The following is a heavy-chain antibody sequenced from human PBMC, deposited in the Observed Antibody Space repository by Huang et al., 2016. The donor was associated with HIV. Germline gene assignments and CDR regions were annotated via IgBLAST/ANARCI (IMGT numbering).Heavy chain of an antibody. Sequence: QVQLQESGPGLVKPSETLSLTCTVSGGSFSNYYGSWIRQPPGKGLEWFGYIYYSGRTTYNPSLTSRVTISVDTSTNQFSLTLTSVTAADSAVYYCASTSNLYYGSGSYYKGDAFDIWGQGTMVTVSS. CDR1: GGSFSNYY. CDR3: ASTSNLYYGSGSYYKGDAFDI. D-gene: IGHD3-10*01. J-gene: IGHJ3*02. V-gene: IGHV4-59*01. CDR2: IYYSGRT.